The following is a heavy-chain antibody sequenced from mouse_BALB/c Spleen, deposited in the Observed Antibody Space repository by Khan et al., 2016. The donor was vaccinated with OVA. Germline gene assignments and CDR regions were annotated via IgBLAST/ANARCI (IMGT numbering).Heavy chain of an antibody. J-gene: IGHJ3*01. CDR2: ISTYYGDA. CDR3: ARSHSGCAY. Sequence: QVQLQQSGAELVRPGVSVKISCKGSGYTFTDYAMHWVKQSHAKSLEWIGVISTYYGDANYNQKFKGKATMTVDKSYSTAYMDLARLTSGGSAIYDCARSHSGCAYWGRGTLVTVS. CDR1: GYTFTDYA. V-gene: IGHV1S137*01.